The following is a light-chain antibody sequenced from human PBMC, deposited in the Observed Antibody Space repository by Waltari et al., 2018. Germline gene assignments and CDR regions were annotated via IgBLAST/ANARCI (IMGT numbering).Light chain of an antibody. J-gene: IGLJ1*01. V-gene: IGLV3-10*01. CDR2: EDT. Sequence: YELTQPPSVSVSPGQTARITCSGHELPRKYAYWFQQKSGQAPRLVIYEDTKRPSGIPERFSGSSSGTVATLTITGAQVDDEADYYCYSSDSTGLRVFGGGTTVVVL. CDR1: ELPRKY. CDR3: YSSDSTGLRV.